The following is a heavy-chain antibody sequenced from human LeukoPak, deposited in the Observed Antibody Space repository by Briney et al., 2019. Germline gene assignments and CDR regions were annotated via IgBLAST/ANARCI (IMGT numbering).Heavy chain of an antibody. Sequence: ASVEVSCKASGYTFTSYDINWVRQATGQGLEWMGWMNPNSGNTGYAQKLQGRVTMTRNTSISTAYMELSSLRSEDTAVYYCARGSKFLEWLLQSYYYYYYGMDVWGQGTTVTVSS. J-gene: IGHJ6*02. CDR3: ARGSKFLEWLLQSYYYYYYGMDV. D-gene: IGHD3-3*01. CDR1: GYTFTSYD. CDR2: MNPNSGNT. V-gene: IGHV1-8*01.